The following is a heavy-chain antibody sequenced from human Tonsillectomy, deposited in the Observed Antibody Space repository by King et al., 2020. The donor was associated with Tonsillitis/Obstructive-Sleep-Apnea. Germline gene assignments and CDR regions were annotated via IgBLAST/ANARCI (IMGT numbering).Heavy chain of an antibody. CDR3: TTDPYYDSSGYYFEPY. Sequence: VQLVESGGGLVKPGGSLRLSCAASGFTFSNAWMNWVRQAPGKGLEWVGRIKSKTDGGTTDYAAPVKGRFTISRDDSKNTLYLQMNSLKTEDTAVYYCTTDPYYDSSGYYFEPYWGQGTLVTVSS. J-gene: IGHJ4*02. V-gene: IGHV3-15*07. CDR2: IKSKTDGGTT. D-gene: IGHD3-22*01. CDR1: GFTFSNAW.